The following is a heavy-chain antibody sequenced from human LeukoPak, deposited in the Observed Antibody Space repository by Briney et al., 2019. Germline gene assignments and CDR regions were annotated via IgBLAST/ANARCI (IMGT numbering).Heavy chain of an antibody. CDR3: ARRYCSSTSCYRLIWFDP. J-gene: IGHJ5*02. CDR1: GFTFSAYG. V-gene: IGHV3-30*03. CDR2: ISFDGSDK. Sequence: GGSLRLSCAASGFTFSAYGIHWVRQAPGKGPEWVAFISFDGSDKKYADSVKGRFTISRDNSKNTLYLQMNSLRSEDTAVYYCARRYCSSTSCYRLIWFDPWGQGTLVTVSS. D-gene: IGHD2-2*02.